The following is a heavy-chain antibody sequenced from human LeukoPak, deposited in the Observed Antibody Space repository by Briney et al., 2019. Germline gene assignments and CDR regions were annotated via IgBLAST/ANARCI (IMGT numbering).Heavy chain of an antibody. CDR1: GFTFDDYA. Sequence: GRSLRLSCAASGFTFDDYAMHWVRQAPGKGLEWLSGISWNSGSVDYADSVKGRFTISRDNAKNSLYLQMNSLRAEDMALYYCAKDSLVGALDYWGQRTLVTVSS. V-gene: IGHV3-9*03. D-gene: IGHD1-26*01. CDR3: AKDSLVGALDY. J-gene: IGHJ4*02. CDR2: ISWNSGSV.